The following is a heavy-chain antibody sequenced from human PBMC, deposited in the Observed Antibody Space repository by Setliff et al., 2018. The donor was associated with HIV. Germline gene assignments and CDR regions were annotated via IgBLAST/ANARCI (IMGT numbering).Heavy chain of an antibody. CDR2: IYYTGSV. CDR1: SGSISSRY. Sequence: SETLSLTCTVSSGSISSRYWSWIRQPPGKGLEWIGYIYYTGSVNYNPSLKSRVTISIDTSKSQFTLMLNSVTAADTAVYYCARGQDLLEPSGPFDYWGQGILVTVSS. V-gene: IGHV4-59*11. D-gene: IGHD6-19*01. CDR3: ARGQDLLEPSGPFDY. J-gene: IGHJ4*02.